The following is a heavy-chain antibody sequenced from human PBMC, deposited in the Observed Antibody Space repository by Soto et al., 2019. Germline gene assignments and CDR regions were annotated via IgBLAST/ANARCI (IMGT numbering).Heavy chain of an antibody. J-gene: IGHJ4*02. CDR1: GYTFTSYG. V-gene: IGHV1-18*04. CDR2: ISTYNGNT. CDR3: ARVLAGVIITFGRVTDY. Sequence: QVQLVQSGAEVKKPGASVQVSCKASGYTFTSYGISWVRQAPGQGLEWMGWISTYNGNTNYAQKLQGRATMTTDTSTSKAYMELRSLRSDDTAVYYCARVLAGVIITFGRVTDYWGQGTLVTVSS. D-gene: IGHD3-16*01.